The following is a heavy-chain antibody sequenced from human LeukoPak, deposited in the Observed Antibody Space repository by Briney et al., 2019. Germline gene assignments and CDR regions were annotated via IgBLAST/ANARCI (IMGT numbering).Heavy chain of an antibody. V-gene: IGHV3-74*01. Sequence: QAGGSLRLSCAASGFTFSSYWMHWVRQAPGKGLVWVSRINSDGSSTSYADSVKGRFTISRDNAKNTLYLQMNSLGAEDTAVYYCARETTVTTSYNWFDPWGQGTLVTVSS. CDR1: GFTFSSYW. CDR2: INSDGSST. D-gene: IGHD4-17*01. CDR3: ARETTVTTSYNWFDP. J-gene: IGHJ5*02.